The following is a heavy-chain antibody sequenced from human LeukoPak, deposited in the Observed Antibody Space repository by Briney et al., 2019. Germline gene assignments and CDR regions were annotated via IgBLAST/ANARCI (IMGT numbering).Heavy chain of an antibody. V-gene: IGHV4-59*12. Sequence: SETLSLTCTVSGGSISSYYWSWIRQPPGKGLEWIGYIYYSGSTNYNPSLKSRVTISVDTSKNQFSLKLSSVTAADTAVYYCARLGDLDYYGSGSNYYYYYMDVWGEGTTVTISS. J-gene: IGHJ6*03. CDR2: IYYSGST. CDR3: ARLGDLDYYGSGSNYYYYYMDV. CDR1: GGSISSYY. D-gene: IGHD3-10*01.